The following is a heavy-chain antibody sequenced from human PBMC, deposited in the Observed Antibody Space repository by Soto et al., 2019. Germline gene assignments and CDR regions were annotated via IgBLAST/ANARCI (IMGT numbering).Heavy chain of an antibody. Sequence: PGGSLRLSCAASGFIFSNYAMHWVRQAPGKGLEYVSAISANGGTTYYADSVKGRFTISRDNSKNTLYLQMASLRAEDMAVYYCARGGRTTTCCDFDYWGRGTLVTVS. J-gene: IGHJ4*02. CDR1: GFIFSNYA. CDR2: ISANGGTT. V-gene: IGHV3-64*02. CDR3: ARGGRTTTCCDFDY. D-gene: IGHD2-2*01.